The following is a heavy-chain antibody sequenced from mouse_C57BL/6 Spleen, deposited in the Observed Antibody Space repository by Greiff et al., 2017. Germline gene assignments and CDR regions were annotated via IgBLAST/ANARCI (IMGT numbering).Heavy chain of an antibody. J-gene: IGHJ4*01. CDR3: ASTSTTVVANYAMDD. D-gene: IGHD1-1*01. Sequence: VQLQQSGPELVKPGASVKISCKASGYTFTDYYINWVKQRPGQGLEWSGWIFPGSGSTYYNEKFKGKATLTVDKASSTAYMLLSSLTSEDSAVYFCASTSTTVVANYAMDDWGQGTSVTVSS. V-gene: IGHV1-75*01. CDR2: IFPGSGST. CDR1: GYTFTDYY.